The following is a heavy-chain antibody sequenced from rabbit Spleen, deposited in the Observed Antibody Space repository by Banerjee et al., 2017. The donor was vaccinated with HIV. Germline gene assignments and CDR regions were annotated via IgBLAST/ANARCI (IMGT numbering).Heavy chain of an antibody. CDR3: ARSASASGTYMNL. D-gene: IGHD1-1*01. V-gene: IGHV1S45*01. CDR1: GLDFSNNYW. J-gene: IGHJ4*01. CDR2: IYTGTGDT. Sequence: QEQLVESGGDLVQPEGSLTLTCKASGLDFSNNYWISWVRQAPGEGLEWIACIYTGTGDTWYPSWARGRFTISKTSSTTVTLQMTSLTAADTATYFCARSASASGTYMNLWGPGTLVTVS.